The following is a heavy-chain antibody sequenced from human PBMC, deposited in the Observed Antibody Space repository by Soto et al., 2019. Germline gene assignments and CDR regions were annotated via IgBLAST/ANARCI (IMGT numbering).Heavy chain of an antibody. Sequence: QVQLQESGPGLVKPSETLSLTCTVSGGSISSYYWSWIRQPPGKGLEWIGYIYYSGSTNYNPSLKSRVTISVDTSKNQFSLKLSSVTAADTAVYYCARGAPFGVVLFDYWGQGTLVTVSS. CDR3: ARGAPFGVVLFDY. J-gene: IGHJ4*02. D-gene: IGHD3-3*01. V-gene: IGHV4-59*01. CDR1: GGSISSYY. CDR2: IYYSGST.